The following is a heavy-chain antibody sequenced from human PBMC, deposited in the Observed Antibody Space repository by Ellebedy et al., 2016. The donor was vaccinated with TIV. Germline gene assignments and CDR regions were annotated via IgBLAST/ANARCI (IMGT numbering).Heavy chain of an antibody. J-gene: IGHJ4*02. Sequence: SETLSLTCVVSGESINSRHWWSWVRQTPGKGLEWIGEVYHSGNTHYNPSLKSRVTMSVDKSKNQFSLKLSSVTAADTARYYCARDPDYYDATGYYRYFDFWGQGILVTVSS. D-gene: IGHD3-22*01. CDR2: VYHSGNT. V-gene: IGHV4/OR15-8*02. CDR1: GESINSRHW. CDR3: ARDPDYYDATGYYRYFDF.